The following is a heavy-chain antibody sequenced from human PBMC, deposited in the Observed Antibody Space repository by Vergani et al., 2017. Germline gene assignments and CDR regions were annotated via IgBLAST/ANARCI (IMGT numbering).Heavy chain of an antibody. Sequence: QVQLQESGPGLVKPSQTLSLTCTVSGGSISSYYWSWIRQPPGKGLEWIGDIYYSGSTNYNPSLKSRVTISVDTSKNQFSLKLSSVTAADTAVYYCARGRVKTYGDYDYWGQGTLVTVSS. D-gene: IGHD4-17*01. CDR2: IYYSGST. V-gene: IGHV4-59*01. CDR1: GGSISSYY. J-gene: IGHJ4*02. CDR3: ARGRVKTYGDYDY.